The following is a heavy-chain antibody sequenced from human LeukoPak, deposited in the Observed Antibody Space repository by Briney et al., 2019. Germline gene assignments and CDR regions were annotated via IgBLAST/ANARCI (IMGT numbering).Heavy chain of an antibody. D-gene: IGHD6-13*01. CDR3: ARDRGAAAGFADV. CDR2: ISSSSSTI. Sequence: GGSLRLSCAASGFTFSSYSMNWVRQAPGKGLEWVSYISSSSSTIYYADSVKGRFTISRDNSKNTLCLQMNSLRAEDTAVYYCARDRGAAAGFADVWGKGTTVTVSS. V-gene: IGHV3-48*01. CDR1: GFTFSSYS. J-gene: IGHJ6*04.